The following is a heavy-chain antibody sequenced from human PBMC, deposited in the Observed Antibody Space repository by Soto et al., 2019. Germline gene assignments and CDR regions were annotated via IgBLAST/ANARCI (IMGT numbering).Heavy chain of an antibody. Sequence: SETLSLTCDVSGDTISTGGYTWAWIRQPPGKGLEWIGYIYYSGSTYYNPSLKSRVTISVDTSKNQFSLKLSSVTAADTAVYYCAVPYSSSWYGRDYWGQGTLVTVSS. CDR2: IYYSGST. CDR3: AVPYSSSWYGRDY. V-gene: IGHV4-30-4*08. J-gene: IGHJ4*02. CDR1: GDTISTGGYT. D-gene: IGHD6-13*01.